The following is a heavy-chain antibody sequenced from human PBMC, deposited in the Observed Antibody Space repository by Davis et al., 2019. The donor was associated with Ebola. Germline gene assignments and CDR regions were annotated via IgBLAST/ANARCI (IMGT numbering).Heavy chain of an antibody. J-gene: IGHJ4*02. D-gene: IGHD1-26*01. V-gene: IGHV3-11*03. CDR2: ISSSSSYT. CDR1: GFTFSDYY. Sequence: GESLKISCAASGFTFSDYYMSWIRQAPGKGLEWVSYISSSSSYTNYADSVKGRFTISRDNAKNSLYLQMNSLRAEDTAVYYCAMSQWELLLEYYFDYWGQGTLVTVSS. CDR3: AMSQWELLLEYYFDY.